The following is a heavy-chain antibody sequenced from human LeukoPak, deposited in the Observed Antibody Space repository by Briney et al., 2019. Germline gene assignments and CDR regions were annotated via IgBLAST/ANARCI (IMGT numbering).Heavy chain of an antibody. V-gene: IGHV1-8*01. CDR1: GYTFTSYD. D-gene: IGHD5-12*01. CDR3: ARGIVVGGYDNNYFDY. Sequence: ASVKVSCKASGYTFTSYDINWVRQATGQGLEWMGWMNPNSGNTGYAQKFQGRVTMTRNTSISTAYMELSSLRSEDTAVYYCARGIVVGGYDNNYFDYWGQGTLVTASS. J-gene: IGHJ4*02. CDR2: MNPNSGNT.